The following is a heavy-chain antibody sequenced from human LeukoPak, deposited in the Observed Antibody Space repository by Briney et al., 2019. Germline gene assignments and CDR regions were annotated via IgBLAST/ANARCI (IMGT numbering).Heavy chain of an antibody. CDR3: ARGWWGTDWSLYKNWFDP. J-gene: IGHJ5*02. V-gene: IGHV4-38-2*02. CDR1: GYSVSSGYY. CDR2: MYHSGDT. Sequence: PSETLSLTCTVSGYSVSSGYYWGWIRQPPGKGLEWIGSMYHSGDTYYNPSLKSRVTISVDTSKNQLSLKLSSVTAADTAVYYCARGWWGTDWSLYKNWFDPWGQGSLVTVSS. D-gene: IGHD3/OR15-3a*01.